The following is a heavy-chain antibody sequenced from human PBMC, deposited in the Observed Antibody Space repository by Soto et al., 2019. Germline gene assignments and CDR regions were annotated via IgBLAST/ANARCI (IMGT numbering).Heavy chain of an antibody. V-gene: IGHV3-23*01. J-gene: IGHJ2*01. Sequence: GRAVKLSCSAYGFTFSSYAMSWVRQAPGQGLEWVSSISGSGGSTYYADSVKGRFTISRDNSKNTLYLQMNSLRAEDTALYYFAKEASSGLTASDRWCRGTPVSAFS. CDR2: ISGSGGST. D-gene: IGHD2-8*02. CDR1: GFTFSSYA. CDR3: AKEASSGLTASDR.